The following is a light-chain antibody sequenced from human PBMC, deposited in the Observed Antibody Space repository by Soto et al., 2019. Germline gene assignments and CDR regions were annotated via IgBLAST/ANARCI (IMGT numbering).Light chain of an antibody. J-gene: IGKJ1*01. CDR2: KAS. Sequence: DIQLTQSPSFLSASVGDRVTITCRASQTISSWLAWYQQKPGKAPRLLIYKASSLASGVPSRFSGSGSGTEFTLTISSLQPEDVATYHCQQHTTFGQGTKVDIK. CDR1: QTISSW. CDR3: QQHTT. V-gene: IGKV1-5*03.